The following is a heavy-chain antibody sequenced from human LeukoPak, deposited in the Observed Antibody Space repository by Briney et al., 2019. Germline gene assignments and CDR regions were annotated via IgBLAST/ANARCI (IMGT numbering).Heavy chain of an antibody. CDR3: ARGPGSSGGAYVGDY. J-gene: IGHJ4*01. Sequence: GGSLRLSCAASGFTFSNYWMHWVRQVPGKRLVWVSRIDGGGNNRNYADSVKGRFSISRDNVKSTLYLQMNSLRAEDTAVYYCARGPGSSGGAYVGDYWGHGTLVTVSS. CDR1: GFTFSNYW. V-gene: IGHV3-74*01. D-gene: IGHD3-22*01. CDR2: IDGGGNNR.